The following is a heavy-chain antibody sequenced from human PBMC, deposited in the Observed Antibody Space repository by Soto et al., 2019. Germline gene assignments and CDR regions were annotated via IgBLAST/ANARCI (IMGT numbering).Heavy chain of an antibody. CDR3: EREQVIAEDRPCFDP. Sequence: QVQLVQSGGEVKNPGASVKVSCKASGYTFITYGISWVRQAPGQGLEWMGWISPYNGNTNYAQKFQGRVTMTTDRPTGTAPMEVRSLGSDDRALYCGEREQVIAEDRPCFDPWGKGPLVPLSS. CDR2: ISPYNGNT. D-gene: IGHD6-13*01. CDR1: GYTFITYG. V-gene: IGHV1-18*01. J-gene: IGHJ5*02.